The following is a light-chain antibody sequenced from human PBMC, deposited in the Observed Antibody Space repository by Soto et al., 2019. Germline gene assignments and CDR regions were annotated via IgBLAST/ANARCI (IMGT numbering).Light chain of an antibody. CDR3: QQYGSSQVT. V-gene: IGKV3-20*01. Sequence: DIVLTQSPGTLSLSPGERATLSCRASQSVSSSFVAWYHHKPGQAPRLLIYGASTRATGVPDRFSASGSGTDFTLTISRLEPEDFAVYYCQQYGSSQVTFGQGTKVDIK. J-gene: IGKJ1*01. CDR2: GAS. CDR1: QSVSSSF.